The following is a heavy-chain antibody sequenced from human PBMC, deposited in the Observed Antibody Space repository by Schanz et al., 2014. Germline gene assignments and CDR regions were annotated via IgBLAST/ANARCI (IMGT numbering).Heavy chain of an antibody. CDR2: INPSGGST. D-gene: IGHD4-17*01. J-gene: IGHJ4*02. CDR1: GYTFTSYD. Sequence: QVQLVQSGGEVMKPGSSVKVSCKASGYTFTSYDINWVRQAPGQGLEWMGIINPSGGSTSYAQNFQGRVTMTRDTSLKTAYREMTDLKFEDAGLYYCAIHYGDRPLWGQGTLIAVSS. CDR3: AIHYGDRPL. V-gene: IGHV1-46*01.